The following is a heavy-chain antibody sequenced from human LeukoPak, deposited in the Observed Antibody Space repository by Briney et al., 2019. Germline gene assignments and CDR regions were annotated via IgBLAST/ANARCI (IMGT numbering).Heavy chain of an antibody. J-gene: IGHJ4*02. V-gene: IGHV4-34*01. CDR1: GGSFSGYY. Sequence: SETLSLTCAVYGGSFSGYYWSWIRQPPGKGLEWIGEINHSGSTNYNPSLKSRVAMSLDTSKNQVSLYLTSVTAADTAMYFCARSFSEKFYFESWGQGTLVTVSS. CDR2: INHSGST. D-gene: IGHD1-26*01. CDR3: ARSFSEKFYFES.